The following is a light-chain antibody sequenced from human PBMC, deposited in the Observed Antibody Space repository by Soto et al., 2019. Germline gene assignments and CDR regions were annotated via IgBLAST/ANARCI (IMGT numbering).Light chain of an antibody. CDR1: QTISSNY. CDR3: QEYVSWT. CDR2: GTS. J-gene: IGKJ1*01. Sequence: EIVLTQSPGTLSVSPGERATLACRASQTISSNYVAWYQQKPGQAPSLRIYGTSSRATGIPDRFSGSGSGPDFTLTISGLEPEDSAIYYCQEYVSWTFGQGTKVEIK. V-gene: IGKV3-20*01.